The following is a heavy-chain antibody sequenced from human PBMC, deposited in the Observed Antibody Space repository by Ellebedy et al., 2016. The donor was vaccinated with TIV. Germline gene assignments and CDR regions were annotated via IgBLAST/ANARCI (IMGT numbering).Heavy chain of an antibody. V-gene: IGHV3-30-3*01. CDR1: GFTFSSYA. Sequence: GESLKISXAAPGFTFSSYAMHWVRQAPGKGLEWVAVISYDGSNKYYADSVKGRFTISRDNSKNTLYLQMNSLRAEDTAVYYCVGPYYDILTGYEDAFDIWGQGTMVTVSS. D-gene: IGHD3-9*01. CDR3: VGPYYDILTGYEDAFDI. J-gene: IGHJ3*02. CDR2: ISYDGSNK.